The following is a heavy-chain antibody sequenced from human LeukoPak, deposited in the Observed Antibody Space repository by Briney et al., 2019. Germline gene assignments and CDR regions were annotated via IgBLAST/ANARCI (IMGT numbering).Heavy chain of an antibody. CDR2: ISYDGSNK. V-gene: IGHV3-30-3*01. D-gene: IGHD2-15*01. J-gene: IGHJ4*02. CDR1: GFTFSSYA. Sequence: TGGSLRLSCAASGFTFSSYAMHWVRQAPGKGLEWVAVISYDGSNKYYADSVKGRFTISRDNSKNTLYLQMNSLRAEDTAVYYCARDGYYCSGGSCYPRGYFDYWGQGTLVTVSS. CDR3: ARDGYYCSGGSCYPRGYFDY.